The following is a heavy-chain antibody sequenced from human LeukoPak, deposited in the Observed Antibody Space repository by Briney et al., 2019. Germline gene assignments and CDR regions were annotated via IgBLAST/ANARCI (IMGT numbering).Heavy chain of an antibody. CDR2: ISGSGGNT. CDR1: GFTFSSYA. Sequence: GGSLRLSCAACGFTFSSYAMSWVRQAPGKGLEWVSTISGSGGNTYYADSVKGRSTISRDNSKNTLYLQMSSLRAEDTAVYYCAKVPRYCSGGSCHGGYFDYWGQGTLVTVSS. CDR3: AKVPRYCSGGSCHGGYFDY. V-gene: IGHV3-23*01. D-gene: IGHD2-15*01. J-gene: IGHJ4*02.